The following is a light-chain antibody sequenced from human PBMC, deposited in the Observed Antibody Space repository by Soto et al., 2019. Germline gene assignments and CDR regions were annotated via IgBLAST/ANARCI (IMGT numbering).Light chain of an antibody. CDR1: QTISSW. J-gene: IGKJ4*01. CDR3: QQYDNLPLT. V-gene: IGKV1-5*03. CDR2: KAS. Sequence: DIQMTQSLSTLCGSVGDRVTITCRASQTISSWLAWYQQKPGKAPKLRIYKASTLKSGVPSRFSGSGSGTDFTFTISSLQPEDIATYYCQQYDNLPLTFGGGTKVDIK.